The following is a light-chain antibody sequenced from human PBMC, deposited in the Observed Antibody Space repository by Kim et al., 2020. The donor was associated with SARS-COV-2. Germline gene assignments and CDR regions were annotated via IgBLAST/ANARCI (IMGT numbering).Light chain of an antibody. CDR2: GKD. Sequence: SSELTQDTAVSVALGQTVRITCQGDSLRSYYATWYQQKPGQAPILVIYGKDNRPSGIPDRFSGSSSGNTASLTITGTQAGDEADYYCNSRDSNDNVLFGGGTKLTVL. J-gene: IGLJ2*01. CDR3: NSRDSNDNVL. CDR1: SLRSYY. V-gene: IGLV3-19*01.